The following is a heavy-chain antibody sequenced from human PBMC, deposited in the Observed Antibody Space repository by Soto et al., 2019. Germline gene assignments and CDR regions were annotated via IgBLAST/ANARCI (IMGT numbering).Heavy chain of an antibody. D-gene: IGHD3-10*01. J-gene: IGHJ4*02. CDR3: ARDRAVLWFGELLASDY. CDR2: ISAYNGNT. CDR1: GYTFTSYG. V-gene: IGHV1-18*01. Sequence: QVQLVQSGAEVKKPGASVKVSCRASGYTFTSYGISWVRQAPGQGLEWMGWISAYNGNTNYAQKLQGRVTMTADTSTSTAYMELRSLRSDDTAVYYCARDRAVLWFGELLASDYWGQGTLVTF.